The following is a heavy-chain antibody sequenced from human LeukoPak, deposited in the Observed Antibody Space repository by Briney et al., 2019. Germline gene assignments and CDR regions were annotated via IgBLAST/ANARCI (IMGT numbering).Heavy chain of an antibody. J-gene: IGHJ4*02. V-gene: IGHV3-48*04. D-gene: IGHD3-3*01. CDR2: INSRTGAI. CDR1: GFTFSTYN. Sequence: GGSLRLSCAASGFTFSTYNMSWVRQAPGKGLEWISGINSRTGAIYYADSVKGRFTISRDNAENSLYLQMNSLRAEDTAVYYCVKGVGHFDFWSGYSRWGQGTLVTVSS. CDR3: VKGVGHFDFWSGYSR.